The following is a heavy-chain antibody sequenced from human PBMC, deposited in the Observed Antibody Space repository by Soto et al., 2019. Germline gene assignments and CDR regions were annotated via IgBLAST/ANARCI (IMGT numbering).Heavy chain of an antibody. J-gene: IGHJ5*02. CDR2: IYTTRSP. V-gene: IGHV4-4*07. CDR3: ARSPAYGDYANLDT. Sequence: SGTLSLTCPVSGDSVSKYYWNWIRQPAGKGLEWIGRIYTTRSPNYNPSLKSRVTMSVDTSKNQFSLKLNLTSVTAADTAVYYCARSPAYGDYANLDTWGQGTLVTVSS. CDR1: GDSVSKYY. D-gene: IGHD4-17*01.